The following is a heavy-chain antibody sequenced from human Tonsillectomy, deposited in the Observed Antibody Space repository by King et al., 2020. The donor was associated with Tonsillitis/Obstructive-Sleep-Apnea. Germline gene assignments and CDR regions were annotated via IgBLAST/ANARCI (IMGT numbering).Heavy chain of an antibody. CDR3: ARAGDDILTGYDHNWFDP. J-gene: IGHJ5*02. D-gene: IGHD3-9*01. CDR2: IYYSGST. V-gene: IGHV4-59*01. CDR1: GGSISSYY. Sequence: VQLQESGPGLVKPSEILSLTCTVSGGSISSYYWSWFRQPPGKGLEWIGYIYYSGSTNYNPSLKSRVTISVDTSKNQFSLKPSSVTAADTAVYYCARAGDDILTGYDHNWFDPWGQGTLVTVSS.